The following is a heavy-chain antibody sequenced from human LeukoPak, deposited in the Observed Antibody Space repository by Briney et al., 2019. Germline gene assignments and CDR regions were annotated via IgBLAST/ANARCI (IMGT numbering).Heavy chain of an antibody. Sequence: SETLSLTCTVSGGSISSSSYYWGWIRQPPGKGLEWIGSIYYSGSNYYNPSLKSRVTISVDTSKNQFSLKLSSVTAADTAVYYCARQLERMIGSWFDPWGQGTLVTVSP. V-gene: IGHV4-39*07. CDR1: GGSISSSSYY. CDR3: ARQLERMIGSWFDP. J-gene: IGHJ5*02. D-gene: IGHD1-1*01. CDR2: IYYSGSN.